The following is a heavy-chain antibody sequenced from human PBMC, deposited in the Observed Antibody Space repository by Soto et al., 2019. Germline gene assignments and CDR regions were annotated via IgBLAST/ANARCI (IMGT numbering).Heavy chain of an antibody. J-gene: IGHJ6*03. CDR2: TNTNSANT. Sequence: QVQLVQSGAEVKKPGASLKVSCKASGYSFTSYDMNWVRQVPGQGPQWMGWTNTNSANTGYAQKFQGRITMSRDMSTRTAYMELSILAPEDTAVYYCAGGGFLDTRMDVWGRGTSITVSS. D-gene: IGHD2-2*02. CDR3: AGGGFLDTRMDV. CDR1: GYSFTSYD. V-gene: IGHV1-8*01.